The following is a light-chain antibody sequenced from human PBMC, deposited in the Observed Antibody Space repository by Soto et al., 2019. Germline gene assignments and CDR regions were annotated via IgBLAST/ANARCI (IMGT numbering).Light chain of an antibody. CDR2: GAS. J-gene: IGKJ1*01. V-gene: IGKV3-20*01. CDR1: QSVSSSY. CDR3: QQYGSSRT. Sequence: EIVLTQSPCTLSLSPGDRATLSCRASQSVSSSYLAWYQQKPGQAPRLLIYGASSRATGIPDRFSGSGSGTDFTLTISRLEPEDFAVYYCQQYGSSRTFGQGTKVEIK.